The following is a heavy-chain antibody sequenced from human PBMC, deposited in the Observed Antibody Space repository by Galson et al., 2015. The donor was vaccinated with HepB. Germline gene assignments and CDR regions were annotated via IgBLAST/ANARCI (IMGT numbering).Heavy chain of an antibody. V-gene: IGHV3-66*02. CDR2: IYSGGTT. J-gene: IGHJ6*02. CDR1: GFSVSSHY. D-gene: IGHD2-21*01. CDR3: ARDRLPNGDYGMDV. Sequence: SLRLSCAASGFSVSSHYVNWVRQAPGKGLEWVSVIYSGGTTFYIDSVKGRYTISRDDSNNTLFLQMNSLRIEDTAVYYCARDRLPNGDYGMDVWGQGTTVIVSS.